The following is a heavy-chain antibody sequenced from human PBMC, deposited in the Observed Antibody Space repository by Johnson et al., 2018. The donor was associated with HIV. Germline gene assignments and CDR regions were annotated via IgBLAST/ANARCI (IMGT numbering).Heavy chain of an antibody. CDR2: ISYDGSNK. CDR3: ARDRRDDFWSGYSHGFDI. J-gene: IGHJ3*02. CDR1: GFTFSSYA. Sequence: VQLVESGGGVVQPGRSLRLSCAASGFTFSSYAMHWVRQAPGKGLEWVAVISYDGSNKYYTDSVKGRFTISRDNSKKTLYLQMNSLRAEDTAVYYCARDRRDDFWSGYSHGFDIWGQGTMVTVSS. D-gene: IGHD3-3*01. V-gene: IGHV3-30*04.